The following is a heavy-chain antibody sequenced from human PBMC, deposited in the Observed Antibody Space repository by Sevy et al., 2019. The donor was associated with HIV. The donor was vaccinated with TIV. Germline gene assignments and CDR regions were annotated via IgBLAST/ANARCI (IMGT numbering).Heavy chain of an antibody. V-gene: IGHV4-30-4*01. CDR2: IYYSGMT. D-gene: IGHD4-4*01. CDR1: GDSVSSVDYY. CDR3: ARSRNEYSNALDFDY. Sequence: SETLSLTCTVSGDSVSSVDYYWSWIRQSPGKGLEWIGYIYYSGMTYYNPSLKTRITISVDMSTIQFSLKLRSVTAADTAIYYCARSRNEYSNALDFDYWGQGTLVTVSS. J-gene: IGHJ4*02.